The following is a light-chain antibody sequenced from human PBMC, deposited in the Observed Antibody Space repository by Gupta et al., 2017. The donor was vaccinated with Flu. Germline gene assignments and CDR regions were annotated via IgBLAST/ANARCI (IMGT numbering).Light chain of an antibody. Sequence: SQGGLSAYPGERATLSCRASQSVSSNLAWYQQKPGQATRLLIYGASTSATGIPARFSGSGSGIEFTLTISSRQSEDFAVYFCQHYDNWPPITFGQGTRLDIK. CDR1: QSVSSN. J-gene: IGKJ5*01. V-gene: IGKV3D-15*01. CDR2: GAS. CDR3: QHYDNWPPIT.